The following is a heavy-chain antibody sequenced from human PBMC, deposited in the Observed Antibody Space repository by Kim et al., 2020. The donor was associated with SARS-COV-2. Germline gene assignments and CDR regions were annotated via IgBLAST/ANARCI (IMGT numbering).Heavy chain of an antibody. Sequence: GGSLRLSCAASGVTFDDYAMHWVRQAPGKGLELVSLSSGDGGSTYYADSVKGRFTIFRDNSKNSLYLQMNSPRTEDTHLYYCAKDSVFGTTGVRKYTIFGVVILDVGFDFWGQGTLVTVSS. J-gene: IGHJ4*02. D-gene: IGHD3-3*01. CDR2: SSGDGGST. CDR1: GVTFDDYA. CDR3: AKDSVFGTTGVRKYTIFGVVILDVGFDF. V-gene: IGHV3-43*02.